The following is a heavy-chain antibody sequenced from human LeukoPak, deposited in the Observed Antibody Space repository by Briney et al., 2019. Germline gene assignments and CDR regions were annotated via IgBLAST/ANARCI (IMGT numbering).Heavy chain of an antibody. CDR2: ISGSGGST. V-gene: IGHV3-23*01. J-gene: IGHJ4*02. D-gene: IGHD4-11*01. CDR1: GFTFSSYA. Sequence: GGSLRLSCAASGFTFSSYAMSWVRQAPGKGLEWVSAISGSGGSTYYAASVKGRFTISRDNSKNTLYLQMSSLRAEDTAVYYCAKGKLLQQTDYWGQGTLVTVSS. CDR3: AKGKLLQQTDY.